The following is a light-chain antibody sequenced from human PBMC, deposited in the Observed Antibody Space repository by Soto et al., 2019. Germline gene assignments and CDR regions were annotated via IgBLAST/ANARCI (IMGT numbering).Light chain of an antibody. CDR1: QNINNY. V-gene: IGKV1-39*01. J-gene: IGKJ2*01. Sequence: DIQMTQSPSSLSASVGDRVTITCRSSQNINNYLHWYQQEPGKAPKLLIYAASSLQSGVPSRFSGSGSGTEFTLTISSLQREDFATYYCQQSYNNPRTFGQGTKLEIK. CDR3: QQSYNNPRT. CDR2: AAS.